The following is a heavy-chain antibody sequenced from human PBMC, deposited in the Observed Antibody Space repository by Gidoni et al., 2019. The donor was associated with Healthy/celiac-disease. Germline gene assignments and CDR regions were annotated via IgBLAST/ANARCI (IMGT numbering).Heavy chain of an antibody. J-gene: IGHJ4*02. V-gene: IGHV3-9*01. CDR3: AKDSSQWLVGYYFDY. Sequence: EVQLVESGGGLVQPGRSLRLSCAASGFTFDDYAMHWVRQAPGKGLEWVSGISWNSGSIGYADSVKGRFTISRDNAKNSLYLQMNSLRAEDTALYYCAKDSSQWLVGYYFDYWGQGTLVTVSS. D-gene: IGHD6-19*01. CDR2: ISWNSGSI. CDR1: GFTFDDYA.